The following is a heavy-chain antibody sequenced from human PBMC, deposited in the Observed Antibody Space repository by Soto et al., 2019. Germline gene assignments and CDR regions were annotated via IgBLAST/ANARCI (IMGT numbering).Heavy chain of an antibody. D-gene: IGHD4-17*01. J-gene: IGHJ4*02. Sequence: ASVKVSCKASGYTFTSYDINWVRQATGQGLEWMGWMNPNSGNTGYAQKFQGRVTMTRDTSTSTAYMELRSLRSDDTAVYYCARGDYGDYYFDYWGQGTLVTVSS. CDR3: ARGDYGDYYFDY. V-gene: IGHV1-8*01. CDR2: MNPNSGNT. CDR1: GYTFTSYD.